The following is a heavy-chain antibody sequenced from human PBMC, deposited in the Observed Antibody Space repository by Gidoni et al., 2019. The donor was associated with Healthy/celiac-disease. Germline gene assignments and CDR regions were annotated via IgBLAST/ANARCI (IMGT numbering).Heavy chain of an antibody. CDR2: IRSKAYGGTT. J-gene: IGHJ4*02. Sequence: EVQLVESGGGLVKPGRSLRLSCTASGFTFGDYAMSWFRQAPGKGLEWVGFIRSKAYGGTTEYAASVKGRFTISRDDSKSIAYLQMNSLKTEDTAVYYCTRDIRVRGVIKQPTYYFDYWGQGTLVTVSS. CDR1: GFTFGDYA. CDR3: TRDIRVRGVIKQPTYYFDY. V-gene: IGHV3-49*05. D-gene: IGHD3-10*01.